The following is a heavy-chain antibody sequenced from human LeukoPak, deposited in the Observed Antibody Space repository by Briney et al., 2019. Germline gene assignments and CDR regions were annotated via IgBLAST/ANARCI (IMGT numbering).Heavy chain of an antibody. D-gene: IGHD6-6*01. V-gene: IGHV3-48*04. CDR2: ISSSSTK. CDR3: AREYSSSSGKAFDI. J-gene: IGHJ3*02. Sequence: GGSLRLSCAASGFTFSSYSMNWVRQAPGKGLEWVSYISSSSTKYYADSVKGRFTISRDNAKNSLYLQMNSLRAEDTAVYYCAREYSSSSGKAFDIWGQGTMVTVSS. CDR1: GFTFSSYS.